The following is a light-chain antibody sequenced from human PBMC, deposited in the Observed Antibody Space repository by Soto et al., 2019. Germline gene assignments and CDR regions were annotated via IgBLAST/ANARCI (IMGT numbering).Light chain of an antibody. CDR2: KAS. V-gene: IGKV1-5*03. J-gene: IGKJ3*01. Sequence: DIQMTQSPSTLSASVGDRVTITCRASQSISTWSAWYQQKPGKAPKVLIYKASSLESGVPSRFSGSGSGTEFTLTISSLQPDDFATYYCQQYNSDPFTFGPGTKVDIK. CDR3: QQYNSDPFT. CDR1: QSISTW.